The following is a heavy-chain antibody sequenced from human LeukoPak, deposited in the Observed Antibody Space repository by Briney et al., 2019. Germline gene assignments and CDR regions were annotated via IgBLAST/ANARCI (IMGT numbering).Heavy chain of an antibody. CDR3: ARLNYDWVDL. Sequence: SETLSLTCTVSGGTISSYYWSWIRQPPGKGLEWIGYIYPGGTTNYNPSLKSRVTISIDTSKNQFYVRLKSVTAADTAVYYCARLNYDWVDLRGQGTLVSVSA. CDR1: GGTISSYY. CDR2: IYPGGTT. J-gene: IGHJ5*02. D-gene: IGHD3-16*01. V-gene: IGHV4-4*08.